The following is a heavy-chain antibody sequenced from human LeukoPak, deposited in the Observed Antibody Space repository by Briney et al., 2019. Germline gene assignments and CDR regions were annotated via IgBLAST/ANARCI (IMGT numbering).Heavy chain of an antibody. Sequence: GGSLRLSCAASGFTVSNSYMSWARQAPGKGLEWVSVFYSGGDTYYADSVKGRFTISRDNSRNTLYLQMNSLRTEYTAVHHCAIEGAYSSGWYYFYCWGQGSLVTVSS. J-gene: IGHJ4*02. CDR1: GFTVSNSY. V-gene: IGHV3-66*02. CDR2: FYSGGDT. CDR3: AIEGAYSSGWYYFYC. D-gene: IGHD6-19*01.